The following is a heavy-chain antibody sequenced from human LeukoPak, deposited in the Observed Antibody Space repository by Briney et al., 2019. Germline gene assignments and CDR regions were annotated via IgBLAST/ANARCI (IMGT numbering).Heavy chain of an antibody. D-gene: IGHD4-17*01. CDR1: GGSISSYY. Sequence: SETLSLTCTVSGGSISSYYWSWIRQPPGKGLEWIGYIYYSGSTNYNPSLKSRVTISVDTSKNQFSLKLSSVTAADTAVYYCARHDYGDYLFDLWGRGTLVTVSS. CDR3: ARHDYGDYLFDL. CDR2: IYYSGST. J-gene: IGHJ2*01. V-gene: IGHV4-59*08.